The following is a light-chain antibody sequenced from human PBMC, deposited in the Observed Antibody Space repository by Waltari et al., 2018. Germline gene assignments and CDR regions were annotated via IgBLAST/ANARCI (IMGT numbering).Light chain of an antibody. CDR3: SSYTTSSAPGV. J-gene: IGLJ1*01. V-gene: IGLV2-14*01. CDR2: EAM. CDR1: DSDVGAYDF. Sequence: QSALTQPASVSGSPGQSITISCSGTDSDVGAYDFVSWYQQHPGKAPPLLIYEAMNRPSWISKRFSASKPGNTASLTISGLQAEDEADYYCSSYTTSSAPGVFGTGTRVTVL.